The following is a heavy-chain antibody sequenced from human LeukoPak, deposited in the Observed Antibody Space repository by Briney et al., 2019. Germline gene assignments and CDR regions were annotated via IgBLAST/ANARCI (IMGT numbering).Heavy chain of an antibody. J-gene: IGHJ3*02. CDR3: AKELYGGRDAFDM. V-gene: IGHV3-23*01. Sequence: PGGSLRLSCAASGFTFTIYAISWVRQAPGKGLEWVSRIGWNSGSIAYADSVKGRFTISRDNAKNSLYLQMNSLRAEDTAVYYCAKELYGGRDAFDMGGQGTMVSVSS. CDR1: GFTFTIYA. CDR2: IGWNSGSI. D-gene: IGHD4-23*01.